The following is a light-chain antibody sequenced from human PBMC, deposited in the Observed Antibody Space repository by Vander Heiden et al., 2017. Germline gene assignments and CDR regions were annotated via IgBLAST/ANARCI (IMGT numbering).Light chain of an antibody. CDR2: DAS. CDR1: HDIKNY. V-gene: IGKV1-33*01. Sequence: DIEITQSPSSRSASIGDRVTITCQASHDIKNYLTWYQQKPGKAPKVLIYDASKLEIGVPSRFSGSGSAAHITFTISSLQPEDVATYYCQQYENLSTFGRGTKVEIK. J-gene: IGKJ3*01. CDR3: QQYENLST.